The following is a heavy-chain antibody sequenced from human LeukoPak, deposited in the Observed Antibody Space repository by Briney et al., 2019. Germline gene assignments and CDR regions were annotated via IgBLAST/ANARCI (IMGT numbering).Heavy chain of an antibody. Sequence: SVKVSCKASGGTFISYAISWVRQAPGQGLEWMGRIIPILGIADYAQKFQGRVTITADKSTSTAYVELSSLRSEDTAVYYCAGTCSSTSCYPLNFDYWGQGTLVTVSS. J-gene: IGHJ4*02. CDR2: IIPILGIA. CDR3: AGTCSSTSCYPLNFDY. D-gene: IGHD2-2*01. V-gene: IGHV1-69*04. CDR1: GGTFISYA.